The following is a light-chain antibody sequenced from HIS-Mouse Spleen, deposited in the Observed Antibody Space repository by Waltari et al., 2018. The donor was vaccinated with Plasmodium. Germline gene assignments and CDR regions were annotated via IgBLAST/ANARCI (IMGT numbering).Light chain of an antibody. CDR1: QGIRSW. V-gene: IGKV1-12*01. CDR3: QQANSVPPSIT. CDR2: AAS. J-gene: IGKJ5*01. Sequence: DIQMTQSPSSVSASVGDRVTITCRASQGIRSWLAWYQQKPGKAPKLLIYAASSLQSGVPSRFSGSGSGTDFTLTISSLQPEDFATYYCQQANSVPPSITFGQGTRLEIK.